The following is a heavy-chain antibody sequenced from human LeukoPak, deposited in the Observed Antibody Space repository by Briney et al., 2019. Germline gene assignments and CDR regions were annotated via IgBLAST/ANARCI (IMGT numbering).Heavy chain of an antibody. CDR1: GYTFTGHY. J-gene: IGHJ4*02. V-gene: IGHV1-2*02. CDR2: INPNSGGT. D-gene: IGHD1-26*01. Sequence: ASVKVSCKASGYTFTGHYIHWMRQAPGQGLEWMGWINPNSGGTNYAQKFQGRVTMARDTSISTAYMELSSLRSDDTALYYCARGSTGGSYLPYYFDYWGQGTLVTVSS. CDR3: ARGSTGGSYLPYYFDY.